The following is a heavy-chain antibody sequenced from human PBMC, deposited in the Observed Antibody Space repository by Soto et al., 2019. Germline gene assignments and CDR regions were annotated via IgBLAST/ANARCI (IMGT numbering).Heavy chain of an antibody. D-gene: IGHD3-3*01. CDR3: KKGGQASFYDF. J-gene: IGHJ4*02. Sequence: PGGSLRLSCAASGLIFSNYAMTWVRQAPGKGLEWVSTISGNGGETFYADSVEGRFTISRDNSENTVYLQMNRLRAEDTAVYYCKKGGQASFYDFWGQGTLVTVSS. CDR1: GLIFSNYA. V-gene: IGHV3-23*01. CDR2: ISGNGGET.